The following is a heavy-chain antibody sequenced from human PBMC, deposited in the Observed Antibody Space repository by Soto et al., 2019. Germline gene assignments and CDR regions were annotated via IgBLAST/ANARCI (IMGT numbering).Heavy chain of an antibody. CDR1: GLTFRSYW. CDR2: VNSGGTST. V-gene: IGHV3-74*01. Sequence: ELQLVESGGGLVQPGGSLRLSCAASGLTFRSYWIHWVRQAPGKGLVWVSRVNSGGTSTTYADSVKGRFTISRDNTRNTLYLQMISLRAEDTAVYYCARESTSGYYDTPTGAFDIWGQGTMVTVSS. CDR3: ARESTSGYYDTPTGAFDI. D-gene: IGHD5-12*01. J-gene: IGHJ3*02.